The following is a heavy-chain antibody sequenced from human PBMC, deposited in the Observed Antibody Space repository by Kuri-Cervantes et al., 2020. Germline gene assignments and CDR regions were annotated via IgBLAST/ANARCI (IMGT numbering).Heavy chain of an antibody. D-gene: IGHD3-9*01. CDR1: GFSLSTSGVG. Sequence: SGPTLVKPTQTLTLTCTFSGFSLSTSGVGVGWIRQPPGKALGWLALIYWDDDKRYGPSLKSRLTITKDTSKNQVVLTMTNMDPVDTATYYCAHYLHDGILTGYYYFDYWGQGTLVTVSS. CDR2: IYWDDDK. V-gene: IGHV2-5*05. CDR3: AHYLHDGILTGYYYFDY. J-gene: IGHJ4*02.